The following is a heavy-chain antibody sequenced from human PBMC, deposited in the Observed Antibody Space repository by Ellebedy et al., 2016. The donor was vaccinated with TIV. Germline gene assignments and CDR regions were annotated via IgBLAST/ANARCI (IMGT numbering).Heavy chain of an antibody. CDR1: GYSFTSYW. CDR2: IYPGDSDT. D-gene: IGHD3/OR15-3a*01. J-gene: IGHJ6*03. Sequence: GGSLRLXXAASGYSFTSYWIGWVRQMPGKGLEWMGIIYPGDSDTRYSPSFQGQVTISADKSISTAYLQWSSLKASDTAMYYCARHRRTGYMDVWGKGTTVTVSS. CDR3: ARHRRTGYMDV. V-gene: IGHV5-51*01.